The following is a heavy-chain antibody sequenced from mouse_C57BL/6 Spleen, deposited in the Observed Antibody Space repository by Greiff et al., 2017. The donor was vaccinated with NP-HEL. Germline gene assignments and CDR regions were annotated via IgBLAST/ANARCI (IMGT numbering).Heavy chain of an antibody. CDR2: IYPGDGDT. CDR1: GYAFSSSW. D-gene: IGHD2-1*01. J-gene: IGHJ4*01. V-gene: IGHV1-82*01. Sequence: QVQLQQSGPELVKPGASVKISCKASGYAFSSSWMNWVKQRPGKGLEWIGRIYPGDGDTNYNGKFKGKATLTADKSSSTAYMQLSSLTSEDSSVYFCARIYYGNYDNAMDYWGQGTSVTVSS. CDR3: ARIYYGNYDNAMDY.